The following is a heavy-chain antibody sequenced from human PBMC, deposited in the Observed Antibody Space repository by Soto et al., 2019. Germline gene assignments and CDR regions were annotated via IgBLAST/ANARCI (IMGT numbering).Heavy chain of an antibody. J-gene: IGHJ5*02. V-gene: IGHV4-31*03. CDR3: ARVPAS. CDR2: IYYSGST. CDR1: GGSISRGGYS. Sequence: QVQLQESCPGLVKPSQTLSLTCPVSGGSISRGGYSWSWIRQHPGTGLEWIGYIYYSGSTYYNPSLKSRVTISVDTSTNQFSLKLTSVTAADTAVYYCARVPASWGQGTLVNVSS.